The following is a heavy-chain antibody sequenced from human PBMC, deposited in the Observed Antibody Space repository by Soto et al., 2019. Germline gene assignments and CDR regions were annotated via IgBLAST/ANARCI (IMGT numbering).Heavy chain of an antibody. Sequence: SETLSLTCTVSGGSISSYYWSWIRQPPGKGLEWIGYIYYSGSTNYNPSLKSRVTISVDTSKNQFSLKLSSVTAADTAVYYCARAPYCSGGSCYSGLWWFDPWGQGTLVTVS. V-gene: IGHV4-59*01. J-gene: IGHJ5*02. CDR3: ARAPYCSGGSCYSGLWWFDP. CDR1: GGSISSYY. CDR2: IYYSGST. D-gene: IGHD2-15*01.